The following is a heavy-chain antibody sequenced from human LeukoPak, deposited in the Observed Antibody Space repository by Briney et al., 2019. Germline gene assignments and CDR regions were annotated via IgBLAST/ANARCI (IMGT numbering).Heavy chain of an antibody. CDR3: AHAHITIFGVVASGRSYYMDV. CDR2: IYWNDDK. D-gene: IGHD3-3*01. J-gene: IGHJ6*03. CDR1: GFSLSTSGVG. V-gene: IGHV2-5*01. Sequence: ESGPTLVNPTQTLTLTCTFSGFSLSTSGVGVGWIRQPPGKALEWLALIYWNDDKRYSPSLKSRLTITKDTSKNQVVLTMTNMDPVDTATYYCAHAHITIFGVVASGRSYYMDVWGKGTTVTVSS.